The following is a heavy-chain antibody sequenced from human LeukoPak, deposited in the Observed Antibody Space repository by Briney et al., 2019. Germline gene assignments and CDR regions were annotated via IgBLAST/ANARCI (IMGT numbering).Heavy chain of an antibody. D-gene: IGHD3-16*01. V-gene: IGHV3-7*01. J-gene: IGHJ4*02. Sequence: GGSLRLSCAVSGFTFSGYWMIWVRQAPGKGLEWVANIKQDGSAKDYVDSVKGRFAISRDNAKNSLFLQMNNLRADDTAVYYCARGYDYPDYWGQGTLVIVSS. CDR3: ARGYDYPDY. CDR2: IKQDGSAK. CDR1: GFTFSGYW.